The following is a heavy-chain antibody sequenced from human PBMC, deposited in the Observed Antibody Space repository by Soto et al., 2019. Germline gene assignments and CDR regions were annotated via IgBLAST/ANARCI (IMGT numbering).Heavy chain of an antibody. Sequence: SVKVSCNTSGGTFSSYAIRLVRQAPGQGLEWMGGIIPIFGTANYAQKFQGRVTITADESTSTAYMELSSLRSEDTAVYYCAGRRAYYYDSSGWYFDDWGQGTLVTVSS. D-gene: IGHD3-22*01. CDR2: IIPIFGTA. CDR3: AGRRAYYYDSSGWYFDD. J-gene: IGHJ4*02. CDR1: GGTFSSYA. V-gene: IGHV1-69*13.